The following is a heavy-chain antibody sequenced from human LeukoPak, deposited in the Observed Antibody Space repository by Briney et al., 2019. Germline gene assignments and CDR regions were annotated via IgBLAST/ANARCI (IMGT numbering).Heavy chain of an antibody. D-gene: IGHD6-19*01. CDR3: ARESDGEQWLAHWFDP. Sequence: ASVKVSCKASGYSFVGYGITWVRQAPGQGLEWMGWFNPENGNTNYAQKVQGRVTMTADTSTSTSYMELRSLRSDDTAVYYCARESDGEQWLAHWFDPWGQGTLVTVSS. J-gene: IGHJ5*02. CDR1: GYSFVGYG. CDR2: FNPENGNT. V-gene: IGHV1-18*01.